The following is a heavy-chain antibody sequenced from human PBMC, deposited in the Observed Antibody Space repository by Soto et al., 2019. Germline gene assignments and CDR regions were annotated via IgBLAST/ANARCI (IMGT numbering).Heavy chain of an antibody. CDR2: ITDSSDTV. Sequence: GGSLRLSCAASGFTVSSNYMNWVRQAPGKGLEWVSYITDSSDTVHYADSVRGRFTISRDNAESSLYLQMNSLRDEDTAVYFCARDFGHGYYLDYWGRGTLVTVSS. D-gene: IGHD3-3*01. V-gene: IGHV3-48*02. CDR3: ARDFGHGYYLDY. J-gene: IGHJ4*02. CDR1: GFTVSSNY.